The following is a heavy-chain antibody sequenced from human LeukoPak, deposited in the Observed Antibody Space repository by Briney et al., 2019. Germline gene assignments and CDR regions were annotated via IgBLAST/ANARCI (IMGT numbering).Heavy chain of an antibody. Sequence: GASVKVSCKASGYTFTGYYMHWVRQAPGQGLEWMGWINPNSGGTNYAQKFQGRVTMTRDTSISTAYMELSRLRSDDAAVYYCARDTSGSYRIGFDYWGQGTLVTVSS. CDR1: GYTFTGYY. CDR3: ARDTSGSYRIGFDY. V-gene: IGHV1-2*02. CDR2: INPNSGGT. D-gene: IGHD1-26*01. J-gene: IGHJ4*02.